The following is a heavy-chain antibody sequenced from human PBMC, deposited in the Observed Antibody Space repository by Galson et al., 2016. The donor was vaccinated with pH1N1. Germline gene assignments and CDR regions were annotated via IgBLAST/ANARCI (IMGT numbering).Heavy chain of an antibody. Sequence: SLRLSCAASGFTFSSYAMIWVRQTSGKGLEWISGISASGGTTYYADAMKGRFTISRDNARTILYLPMNSLRAEDTALYYCAKPSLWWNDDIDYWGRGPLVTVSS. J-gene: IGHJ4*02. D-gene: IGHD1-1*01. CDR1: GFTFSSYA. CDR3: AKPSLWWNDDIDY. V-gene: IGHV3-23*01. CDR2: ISASGGTT.